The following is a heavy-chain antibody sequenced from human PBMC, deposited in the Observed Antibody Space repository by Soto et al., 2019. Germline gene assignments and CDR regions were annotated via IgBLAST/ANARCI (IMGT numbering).Heavy chain of an antibody. J-gene: IGHJ6*02. CDR3: AKDSMVVAATPPFTYSYGMDV. V-gene: IGHV3-30*18. Sequence: GGSLRLSCAASGFTFSSYGMHWVRQAPGKGLEWVAVISYDGSNKYYADSVKGRFTISRDNSKNTLYLQMNSLRAEDTAVYYCAKDSMVVAATPPFTYSYGMDVWGQGTTVTVSS. CDR2: ISYDGSNK. D-gene: IGHD2-15*01. CDR1: GFTFSSYG.